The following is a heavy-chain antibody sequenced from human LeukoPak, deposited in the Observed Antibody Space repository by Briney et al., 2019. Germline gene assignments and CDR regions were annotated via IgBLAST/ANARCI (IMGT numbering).Heavy chain of an antibody. CDR3: ARTGSTVTMLYPFDH. CDR2: IYYSGST. CDR1: GGSIRSYY. V-gene: IGHV4-59*01. J-gene: IGHJ4*02. Sequence: PSETLSLTCTVSGGSIRSYYWSWIRQPPGKGLEWIGYIYYSGSTNYNPSLKSRVSISVDTSRNQFSLKLSSVTAADTAVYYCARTGSTVTMLYPFDHWGQGTLVTVSS. D-gene: IGHD4-17*01.